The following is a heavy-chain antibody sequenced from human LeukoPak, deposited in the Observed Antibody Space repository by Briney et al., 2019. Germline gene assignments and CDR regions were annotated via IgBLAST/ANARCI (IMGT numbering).Heavy chain of an antibody. Sequence: GGSLRLSCAASGFTFDDYAMHWVRQAPGKGLEWVSGFSWNSGSIGYADSVEGLFTISRNNAKNSLYLQMNSMRAEDTALYYCAKDLRSSGYSSDAFDIWGQGTMVTVSS. J-gene: IGHJ3*02. D-gene: IGHD3-22*01. CDR1: GFTFDDYA. CDR2: FSWNSGSI. V-gene: IGHV3-9*01. CDR3: AKDLRSSGYSSDAFDI.